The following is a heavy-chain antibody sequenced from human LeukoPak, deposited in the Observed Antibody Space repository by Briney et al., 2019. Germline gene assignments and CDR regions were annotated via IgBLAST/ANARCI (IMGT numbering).Heavy chain of an antibody. V-gene: IGHV1-69*04. CDR2: ITPILGIA. CDR1: GRTFSSYA. CDR3: ASQDSSGYYLIDY. D-gene: IGHD3-22*01. Sequence: GSSVKLSCNASGRTFSSYALSWVRQAPGQRLEWIGGITPILGIANYAQDLQGRVTITADKSTNTAYMELSSLRSKDTAVYYCASQDSSGYYLIDYWGQGTLVTVSS. J-gene: IGHJ4*02.